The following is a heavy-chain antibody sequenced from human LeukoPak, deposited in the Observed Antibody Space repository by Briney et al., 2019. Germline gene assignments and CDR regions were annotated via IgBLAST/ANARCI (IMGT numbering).Heavy chain of an antibody. D-gene: IGHD1-26*01. J-gene: IGHJ4*02. CDR1: GFTFSSYG. CDR3: AKDGELTFDY. V-gene: IGHV3-30*02. CDR2: IRYDGSNK. Sequence: PGGSLRLSCAASGFTFSSYGMHWVRQATGKGLDWVAFIRYDGSNKYYADSVKGRFTISRDNSKNTLYLQMNSLRAEDTAVYYCAKDGELTFDYWGQGTLATVSS.